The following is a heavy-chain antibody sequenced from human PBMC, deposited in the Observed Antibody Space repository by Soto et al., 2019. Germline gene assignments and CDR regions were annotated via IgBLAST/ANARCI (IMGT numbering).Heavy chain of an antibody. CDR2: MNPNSGNT. V-gene: IGHV1-8*01. D-gene: IGHD2-21*01. J-gene: IGHJ6*02. Sequence: ASVKVSCKASGYTFTSYDINWVRQATGQGLEWMGWMNPNSGNTGYAQKFQGRVTMTRNTSISTAYMELSSLRSEDTAVYYCARARVSYPQGDYYYGMDVWGQGTTVTVSS. CDR3: ARARVSYPQGDYYYGMDV. CDR1: GYTFTSYD.